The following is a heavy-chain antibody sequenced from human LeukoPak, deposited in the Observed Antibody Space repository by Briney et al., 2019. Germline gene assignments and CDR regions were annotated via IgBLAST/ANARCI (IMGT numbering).Heavy chain of an antibody. CDR3: AARGVTGTNYYMDV. CDR2: IYHSGST. D-gene: IGHD1/OR15-1a*01. CDR1: GYSISSGYY. Sequence: PSETLSLTCTVSGYSISSGYYWGWIRQPPGKGLEWIGSIYHSGSTNYNPSLKSRVTISVDTSKNQFSLKLSSVTAADTAVYYCAARGVTGTNYYMDVWGKGTTVTVSS. V-gene: IGHV4-38-2*02. J-gene: IGHJ6*03.